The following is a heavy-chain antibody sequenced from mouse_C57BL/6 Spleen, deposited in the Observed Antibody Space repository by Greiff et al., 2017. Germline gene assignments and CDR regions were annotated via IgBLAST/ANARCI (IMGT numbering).Heavy chain of an antibody. D-gene: IGHD1-1*01. J-gene: IGHJ2*01. Sequence: EVQGVESGGGLVQPGGSLKLSCAASGFTFSDYGMAWVRQAPRKGPEWVAFISNLAYSIYYADTVTGRFTISRENAKNTLYLEMSSLRSEDTAMYYCARRGPYSHFDYWGQGTTLTVSS. CDR1: GFTFSDYG. CDR2: ISNLAYSI. V-gene: IGHV5-15*01. CDR3: ARRGPYSHFDY.